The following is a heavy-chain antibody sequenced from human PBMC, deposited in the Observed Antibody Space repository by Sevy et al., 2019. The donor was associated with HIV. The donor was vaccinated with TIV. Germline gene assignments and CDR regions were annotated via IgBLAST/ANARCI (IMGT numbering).Heavy chain of an antibody. CDR2: IRFDGSEK. Sequence: GGSLRLSCVASGFSFSSYGMHWIRQAPGKGLQWVAFIRFDGSEKYYTDSVKGRFGISRDNSKNTLCMQINSLRAEDTAVYYCAKGDSSSSTDADAFDVWGQGTLVTVSS. CDR3: AKGDSSSSTDADAFDV. V-gene: IGHV3-30*02. D-gene: IGHD6-6*01. CDR1: GFSFSSYG. J-gene: IGHJ3*01.